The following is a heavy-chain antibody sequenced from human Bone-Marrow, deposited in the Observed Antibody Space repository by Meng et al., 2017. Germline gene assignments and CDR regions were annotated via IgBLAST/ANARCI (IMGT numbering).Heavy chain of an antibody. CDR3: ARDSGVLWFGESISWGSMYNWFDP. V-gene: IGHV1-2*02. CDR2: INPNSGGT. Sequence: ASVKVSCKASGYTFTGYYMHWVRQAPGQGLEWMGWINPNSGGTNYAQKFQGRVTMTRDTSISTAYMELSRLRSDDTAVYYCARDSGVLWFGESISWGSMYNWFDPWGQGTLVTVSS. D-gene: IGHD3-10*01. CDR1: GYTFTGYY. J-gene: IGHJ5*02.